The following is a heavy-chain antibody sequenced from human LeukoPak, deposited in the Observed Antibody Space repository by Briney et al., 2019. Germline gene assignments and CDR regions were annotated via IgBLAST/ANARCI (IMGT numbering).Heavy chain of an antibody. V-gene: IGHV1-69*13. CDR1: GYPFSAHF. CDR2: IIPIFGTA. D-gene: IGHD3-16*01. J-gene: IGHJ4*02. CDR3: AREFGYFDY. Sequence: ASVRVSCKASGYPFSAHFLNWVRQAPGQGLEWMEGIIPIFGTANYAQKFQGRVTITADESTSTAYMELSSLRSEDTAVYYCAREFGYFDYWGQGTLVTVSS.